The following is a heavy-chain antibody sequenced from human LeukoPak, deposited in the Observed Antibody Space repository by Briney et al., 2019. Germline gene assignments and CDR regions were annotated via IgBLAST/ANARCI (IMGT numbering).Heavy chain of an antibody. Sequence: ASVKVSCKASGYTFTSYAMHWVRQAPGQRLEWMGWISAYNGNTNYAQKLQGRVTMTTDTSTSTAYMELRSLRSDDTAVYYCARVGLYCSSTSCYPFDYWGQGTLVTVSS. J-gene: IGHJ4*02. CDR3: ARVGLYCSSTSCYPFDY. CDR1: GYTFTSYA. D-gene: IGHD2-2*01. CDR2: ISAYNGNT. V-gene: IGHV1-18*01.